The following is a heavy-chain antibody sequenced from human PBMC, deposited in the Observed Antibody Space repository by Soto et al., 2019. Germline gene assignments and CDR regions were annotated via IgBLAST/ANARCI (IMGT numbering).Heavy chain of an antibody. CDR2: IYYSGNT. J-gene: IGHJ4*02. Sequence: PSETLSLTCTVSGGSISSYYWSWIRQPPGKGLEWIGYIYYSGNTNYNPSPKSRVTISVDTSKNQFSLNLSSVTAADTAVYYCARRYGGNFDYWGQGTLVTVSS. CDR1: GGSISSYY. CDR3: ARRYGGNFDY. V-gene: IGHV4-59*01. D-gene: IGHD1-26*01.